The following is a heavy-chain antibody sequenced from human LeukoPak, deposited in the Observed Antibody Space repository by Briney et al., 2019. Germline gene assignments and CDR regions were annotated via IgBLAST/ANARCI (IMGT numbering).Heavy chain of an antibody. CDR1: GGTFSSYA. CDR2: IIPIFGTA. Sequence: AASVKVSCKASGGTFSSYAISWVRQAPGQGLEWMGGIIPIFGTANYAQKFQGRVTITADESTSTAYMELSSLRSEDTAVYYCARSNVVAALNWFDPWGQGTLVTVSS. V-gene: IGHV1-69*01. CDR3: ARSNVVAALNWFDP. J-gene: IGHJ5*02. D-gene: IGHD2-15*01.